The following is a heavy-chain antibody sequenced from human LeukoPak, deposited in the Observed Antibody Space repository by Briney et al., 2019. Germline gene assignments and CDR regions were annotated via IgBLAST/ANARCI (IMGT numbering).Heavy chain of an antibody. CDR1: GFTFSSYE. D-gene: IGHD5-12*01. Sequence: GGSLRLSCAASGFTFSSYEMNWVRQAPGKGLEWVSYISSSGSTIYYADSVKGRFTISRDNAKNSLYLQMNSLRAEDTAVYYCARVGGYSGYDSLDADYWGQGTLVTVSS. CDR2: ISSSGSTI. CDR3: ARVGGYSGYDSLDADY. V-gene: IGHV3-48*03. J-gene: IGHJ4*02.